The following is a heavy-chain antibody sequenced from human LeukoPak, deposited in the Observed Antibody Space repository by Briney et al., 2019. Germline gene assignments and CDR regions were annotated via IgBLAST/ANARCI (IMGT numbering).Heavy chain of an antibody. CDR1: GYTFTSYG. CDR2: TSAYNGNT. CDR3: ARLVLRFLEWSEGYFDY. Sequence: ASVKVSCKASGYTFTSYGISWVRQAPGQGLEWMGWTSAYNGNTNYAQKLQGRVTMTTDTSTSTAYMELRSLRSDDTAVYYCARLVLRFLEWSEGYFDYWGQGTLVTVSS. J-gene: IGHJ4*02. V-gene: IGHV1-18*01. D-gene: IGHD3-3*01.